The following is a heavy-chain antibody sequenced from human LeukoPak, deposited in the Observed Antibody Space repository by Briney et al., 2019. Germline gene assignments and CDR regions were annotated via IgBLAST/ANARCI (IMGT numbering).Heavy chain of an antibody. CDR3: ARWDSGSCSD. CDR1: GFTFSDHY. V-gene: IGHV3-72*01. CDR2: TKNKANSYTT. Sequence: GGSLRLSCAASGFTFSDHYMDWVRQAPGKGLEWVGRTKNKANSYTTEYAASVKGRFTISRDESKNSLYLQMNSLKTEDTAVYHCARWDSGSCSDWGQGTLVTVSS. J-gene: IGHJ4*02. D-gene: IGHD1-26*01.